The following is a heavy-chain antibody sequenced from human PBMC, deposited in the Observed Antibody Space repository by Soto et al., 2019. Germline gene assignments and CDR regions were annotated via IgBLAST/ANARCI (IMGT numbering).Heavy chain of an antibody. D-gene: IGHD4-17*01. CDR2: IYYSGST. J-gene: IGHJ5*02. V-gene: IGHV4-30-4*01. CDR1: GGSISSGDYY. CDR3: ASGPYLPGGDYFWLDP. Sequence: SETLSLTCTVSGGSISSGDYYWSWIRQPPGKGLEWIGYIYYSGSTYYNPSLKSRVTISVDTSKNQFSLKLSSVTAADTAVYYCASGPYLPGGDYFWLDPCGQGPLVTVYS.